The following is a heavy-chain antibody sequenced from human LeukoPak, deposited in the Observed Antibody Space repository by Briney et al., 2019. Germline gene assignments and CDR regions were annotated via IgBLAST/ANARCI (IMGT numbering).Heavy chain of an antibody. CDR1: GGSFSGYY. D-gene: IGHD5-24*01. J-gene: IGHJ4*02. CDR2: INHSGST. V-gene: IGHV4-34*01. CDR3: ARETREMATPD. Sequence: SETLSLTCAVYGGSFSGYYWSWIRQPPGKGLEWIGEINHSGSTNYNPSLKSRVTISVDKSKNQFSLKLSSVTAADTAVYYCARETREMATPDWGQGTLVTVSS.